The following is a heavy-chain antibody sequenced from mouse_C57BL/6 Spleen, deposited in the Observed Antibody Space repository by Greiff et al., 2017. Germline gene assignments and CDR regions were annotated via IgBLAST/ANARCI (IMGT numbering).Heavy chain of an antibody. CDR2: IYPGGGDT. CDR3: GNYEGGAMDY. Sequence: QVQLKQSGPELVKPGASVKISCKASGYAFSSSWMNWVKQTPGKGLEWIGRIYPGGGDTNYNGKFKGKVTLTADKSSSTAYMQLSSLTSEDSAVYFCGNYEGGAMDYWGQGTSVTVSS. J-gene: IGHJ4*01. CDR1: GYAFSSSW. V-gene: IGHV1-82*01. D-gene: IGHD2-1*01.